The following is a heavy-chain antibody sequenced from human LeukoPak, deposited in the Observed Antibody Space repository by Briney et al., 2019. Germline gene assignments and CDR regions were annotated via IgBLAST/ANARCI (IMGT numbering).Heavy chain of an antibody. Sequence: GGSLRLSCAASGFTFSSYAMHWVRQAPGKGLEWVAVISYDGSNKYYADSVKGRFTISRDNSKNTLYLQMNSLRAEDTAVYYCARGEMATITDWGQGTLVTVSS. D-gene: IGHD5-24*01. V-gene: IGHV3-30-3*01. J-gene: IGHJ4*02. CDR3: ARGEMATITD. CDR1: GFTFSSYA. CDR2: ISYDGSNK.